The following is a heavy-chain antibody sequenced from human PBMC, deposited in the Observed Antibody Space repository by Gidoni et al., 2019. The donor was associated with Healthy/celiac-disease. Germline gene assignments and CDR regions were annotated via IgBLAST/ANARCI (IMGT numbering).Heavy chain of an antibody. CDR1: GFTFSSYS. CDR2: ISSSSSTI. Sequence: EVQLVESGGGLVQPGGSLSLSCAASGFTFSSYSMNWVRQAPGKGLEWVSYISSSSSTIYYADSVKGRFTISRDNAKNSLYLQMNSLRDEDTAVYYCARTSYYDSSGRFDYWGQGTLVTVSS. V-gene: IGHV3-48*02. D-gene: IGHD3-22*01. CDR3: ARTSYYDSSGRFDY. J-gene: IGHJ4*02.